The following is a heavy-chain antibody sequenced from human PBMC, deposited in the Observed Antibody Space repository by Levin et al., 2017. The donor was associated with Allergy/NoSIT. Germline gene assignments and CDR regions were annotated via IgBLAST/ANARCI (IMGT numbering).Heavy chain of an antibody. CDR3: TTVLGDYGDFPN. Sequence: GESLKISCAASGFTFSNAWMNWVRQAPGKGLEWVGLIKTNTDGGTTDYAAPVKGRFTISRDDSKDTLFLQMNSLKTEDTAVYYCTTVLGDYGDFPNWGQGTLVTVSS. CDR1: GFTFSNAW. D-gene: IGHD4-17*01. J-gene: IGHJ4*02. V-gene: IGHV3-15*01. CDR2: IKTNTDGGTT.